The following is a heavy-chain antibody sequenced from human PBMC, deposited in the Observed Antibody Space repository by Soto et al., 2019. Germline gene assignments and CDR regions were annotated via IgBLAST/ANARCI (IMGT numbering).Heavy chain of an antibody. V-gene: IGHV3-11*06. CDR1: GFTFGDYY. J-gene: IGHJ4*02. D-gene: IGHD3-22*01. Sequence: GGSLRLSCAASGFTFGDYYMSWIRQAPGKGLEWVSYITSSSSYTNYADSVKGRFTISRDNSKNTAYLQMSSLRPEDTAVYYCVKGEYYYDGSAYYPFDYWGQGRMVTVSS. CDR2: ITSSSSYT. CDR3: VKGEYYYDGSAYYPFDY.